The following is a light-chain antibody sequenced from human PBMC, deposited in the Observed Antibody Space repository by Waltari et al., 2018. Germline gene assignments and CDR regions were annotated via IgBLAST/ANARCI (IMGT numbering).Light chain of an antibody. CDR1: QSVYSS. V-gene: IGKV3-15*01. CDR2: GAS. Sequence: EVVMTQSPATLSVSPGESATLSCRASQSVYSSLAWYQQRPGQAPRLLIYGASTRATNIPARFSGSGSGTEFTLTISSLQSEDFAVYYCQQYSNWWTFGQGTRVEIK. J-gene: IGKJ1*01. CDR3: QQYSNWWT.